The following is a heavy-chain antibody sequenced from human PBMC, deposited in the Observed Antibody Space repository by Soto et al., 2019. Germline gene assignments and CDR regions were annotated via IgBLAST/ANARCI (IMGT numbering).Heavy chain of an antibody. CDR2: ISYDGSQT. D-gene: IGHD1-1*01. V-gene: IGHV3-30*03. J-gene: IGHJ6*02. CDR1: GFTFESYG. Sequence: QVQVVESVGGVVQPGRALRLSCAASGFTFESYGMHWVRQAPGKGLEWVAVISYDGSQTYYGDSVKGRFSISRDNSKNILSLQMNSLRGDDSAVYYCARDSRPLDQYYYYGMDVWGQGTTVTVSS. CDR3: ARDSRPLDQYYYYGMDV.